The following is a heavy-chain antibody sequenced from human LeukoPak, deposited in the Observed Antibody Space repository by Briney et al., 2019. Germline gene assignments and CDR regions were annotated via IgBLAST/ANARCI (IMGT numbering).Heavy chain of an antibody. Sequence: SETLSLTCTVSGGSISSGSYYWSWIRRPAGKGLEWIGRIYTSGSTNYNPSLKSRVTISVDTSKNQSSLKLSSVTAADTAVYYCARDFGYSSSWYSYFDYWGQGTLVTVSS. J-gene: IGHJ4*02. V-gene: IGHV4-61*02. CDR3: ARDFGYSSSWYSYFDY. CDR1: GGSISSGSYY. D-gene: IGHD6-13*01. CDR2: IYTSGST.